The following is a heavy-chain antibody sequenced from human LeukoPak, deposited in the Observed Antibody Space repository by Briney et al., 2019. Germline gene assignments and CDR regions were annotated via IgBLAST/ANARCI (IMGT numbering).Heavy chain of an antibody. D-gene: IGHD3-3*02. V-gene: IGHV3-23*01. CDR1: GFTFSSYA. CDR3: AKDSIPTIYYFDY. J-gene: IGHJ4*02. CDR2: ISGSGGST. Sequence: GGSLRLSCAASGFTFSSYAMSWVRQAPGKWLEWVSAISGSGGSTYHADSVKGRFTISRDNSKNTLYLQMNSLRAEDTAVYYCAKDSIPTIYYFDYWGQGTLVTVSS.